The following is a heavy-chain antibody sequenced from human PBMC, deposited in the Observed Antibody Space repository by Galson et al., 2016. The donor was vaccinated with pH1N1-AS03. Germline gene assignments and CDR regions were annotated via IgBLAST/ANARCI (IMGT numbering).Heavy chain of an antibody. Sequence: SLRLSCAASGFTFSVYAMHWVRQSPGKGLQWLALISSDRSDKYYAHSVRGRVTISRDNSRNTLYLQMNSLRGDDTAVYYCARTVTESVYYSGLDVWGQGTTVTVSS. J-gene: IGHJ6*02. CDR3: ARTVTESVYYSGLDV. V-gene: IGHV3-30*04. CDR1: GFTFSVYA. D-gene: IGHD2-21*02. CDR2: ISSDRSDK.